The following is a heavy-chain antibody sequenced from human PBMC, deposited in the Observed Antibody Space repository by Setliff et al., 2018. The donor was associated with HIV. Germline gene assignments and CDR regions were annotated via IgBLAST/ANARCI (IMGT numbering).Heavy chain of an antibody. CDR2: INYSGST. V-gene: IGHV4-34*01. CDR1: GGSLSGYH. CDR3: ARIARIQLREAEDY. D-gene: IGHD5-18*01. Sequence: SETLSLTCGVYGGSLSGYHWSWIRLPPGKGLEWIGEINYSGSTNYNPSLTIRVIISVDTSKNQLSLKLSSVTAAATAGYYCARIARIQLREAEDYWGQGTLVTVSS. J-gene: IGHJ4*02.